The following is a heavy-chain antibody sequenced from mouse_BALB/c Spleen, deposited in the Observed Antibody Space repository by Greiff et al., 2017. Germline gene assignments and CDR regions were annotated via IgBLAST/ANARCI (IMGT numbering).Heavy chain of an antibody. D-gene: IGHD4-1*01. CDR1: GFTFSDYY. J-gene: IGHJ4*01. CDR3: AREMGRYYAMDY. V-gene: IGHV5-4*02. CDR2: ISDGGSYT. Sequence: EVQGVESGGGLVKPGGSLKLSCAASGFTFSDYYMYWVRQTPEKRLEWVATISDGGSYTYYPDSVKGRFTISRDNAKNNLYLQMSSLKSEDTAMYYCAREMGRYYAMDYWGQGTSVTVSS.